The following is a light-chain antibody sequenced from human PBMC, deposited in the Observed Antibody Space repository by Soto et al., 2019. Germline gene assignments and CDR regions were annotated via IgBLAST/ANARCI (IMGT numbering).Light chain of an antibody. CDR2: EVT. Sequence: QSALTQSPSASGSPGQSVTISCTGTSSDVGGYNYVSWYQHHPGKAPKLMIYEVTKRPSGVPDRFSGSKSGNTASLTVSGLQAEDEADYYCSSYAGSNILFGGGTKLTVL. J-gene: IGLJ2*01. CDR1: SSDVGGYNY. V-gene: IGLV2-8*01. CDR3: SSYAGSNIL.